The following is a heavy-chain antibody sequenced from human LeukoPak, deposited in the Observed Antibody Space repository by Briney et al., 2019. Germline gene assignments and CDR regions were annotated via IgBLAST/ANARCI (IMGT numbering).Heavy chain of an antibody. CDR1: GFTFSSYS. Sequence: GGSLRLSCAASGFTFSSYSMNWVRQAPGKGLEWVSSISSSSSYIYYADSVKGRFTISRDNSNNTLYLQMNSLRVEDTAIYYCAKAPPGYSSYALPANWGQGTLVTVSS. V-gene: IGHV3-21*04. CDR3: AKAPPGYSSYALPAN. D-gene: IGHD5-12*01. J-gene: IGHJ4*02. CDR2: ISSSSSYI.